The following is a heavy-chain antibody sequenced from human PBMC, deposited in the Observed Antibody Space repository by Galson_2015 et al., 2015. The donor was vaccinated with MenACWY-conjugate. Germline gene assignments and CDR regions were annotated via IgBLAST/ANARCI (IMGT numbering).Heavy chain of an antibody. V-gene: IGHV4-34*01. CDR3: EEEIAAPLVMDD. Sequence: SETLSLTCAVYGGSFSGSSWSWIRQSPGQGLEWIGEINHSRSTNYNPSLKSRVSISIDTSKEQFSMKLSSVTVADTAVYYCEEEIAAPLVMDDWGQGTPVTVSS. CDR2: INHSRST. D-gene: IGHD6-25*01. J-gene: IGHJ6*02. CDR1: GGSFSGSS.